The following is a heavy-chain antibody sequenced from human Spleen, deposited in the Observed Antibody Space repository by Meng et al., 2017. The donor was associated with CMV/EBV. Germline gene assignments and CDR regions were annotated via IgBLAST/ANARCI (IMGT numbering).Heavy chain of an antibody. CDR2: ISSSSSYI. V-gene: IGHV3-21*04. J-gene: IGHJ6*02. CDR3: ARGSGGGYWRGSASRYGMDV. Sequence: GESLKISCAASGFTFSSYSMNWVRQAPGKGLEWVSSISSSSSYIYYADSVKGRFTISRDNAKNSLYLQMNSLRSEDTAVYYCARGSGGGYWRGSASRYGMDVWGQGTTVTVSS. D-gene: IGHD2-21*01. CDR1: GFTFSSYS.